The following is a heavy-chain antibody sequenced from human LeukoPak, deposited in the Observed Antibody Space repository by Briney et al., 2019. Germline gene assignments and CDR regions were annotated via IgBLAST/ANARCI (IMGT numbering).Heavy chain of an antibody. CDR2: IYYSGST. V-gene: IGHV4-59*01. D-gene: IGHD3-3*01. Sequence: PSETLSLTCAVYVGSFSGYYWSWIRQPPGKRLEWIGHIYYSGSTNYNPSLKSRVTISVDTSMNPFSLKLSSVTAADTAVYYCASRSSIWSGYQDTLYYFDSWGQGTLVTVSS. CDR3: ASRSSIWSGYQDTLYYFDS. CDR1: VGSFSGYY. J-gene: IGHJ4*02.